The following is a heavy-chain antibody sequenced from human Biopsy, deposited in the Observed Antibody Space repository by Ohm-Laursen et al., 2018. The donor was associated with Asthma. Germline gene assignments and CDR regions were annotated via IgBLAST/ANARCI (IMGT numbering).Heavy chain of an antibody. J-gene: IGHJ3*02. V-gene: IGHV3-33*06. CDR3: AKERYYDFWSGYPI. CDR2: IWYDGSNK. Sequence: SLRLSCSASGFTFSSYGMHWVRQAPGKGLEWVAVIWYDGSNKYYADSVKGRFTMARDNSKNTLYLQMNSLRAEDTAVYYCAKERYYDFWSGYPIWGQWTMVTVSS. CDR1: GFTFSSYG. D-gene: IGHD3-3*01.